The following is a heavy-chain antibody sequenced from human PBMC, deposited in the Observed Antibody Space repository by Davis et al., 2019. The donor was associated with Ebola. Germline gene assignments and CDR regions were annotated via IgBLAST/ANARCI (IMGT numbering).Heavy chain of an antibody. J-gene: IGHJ4*02. CDR3: ARGWWEQDYFDY. V-gene: IGHV4-34*01. CDR1: GGSFSGYY. D-gene: IGHD1-26*01. Sequence: PSETLSLTCAVYGGSFSGYYWSWIRQPPGKGLEWIGEINHSGSTNYNPSLKSRVTISVDTSKNQFSLKLSSVTAADTAVYYCARGWWEQDYFDYWGQGTLVTVSS. CDR2: INHSGST.